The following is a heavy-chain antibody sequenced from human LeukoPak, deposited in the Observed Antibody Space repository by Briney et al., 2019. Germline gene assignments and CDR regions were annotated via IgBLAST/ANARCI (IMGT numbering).Heavy chain of an antibody. J-gene: IGHJ5*02. CDR1: GGSISSSPYY. V-gene: IGHV4-39*07. CDR2: IYHSGST. Sequence: SETLSLTCTVSGGSISSSPYYWGWIRQPPGKGLEWIGSIYHSGSTYYNPSLKSRVTISVDTSKNQFSLKLSSVTAADTAVYYCASLCSGGSCYLESGWFDPWGQGTLVTVSS. D-gene: IGHD2-15*01. CDR3: ASLCSGGSCYLESGWFDP.